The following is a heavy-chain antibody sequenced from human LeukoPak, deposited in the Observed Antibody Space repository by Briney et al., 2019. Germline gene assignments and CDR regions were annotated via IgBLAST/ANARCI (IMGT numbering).Heavy chain of an antibody. CDR1: GCALSSYY. V-gene: IGHV4-59*01. D-gene: IGHD3-22*01. Sequence: KPSETLFLTFTVSGCALSSYYWSLIRPPPGKGLELVGYIFFSGSTNYNPSLKSRVTISVDTSKNQFSLKLSSVTAADTAVYYCATLQFPYYYDSSGYGWDAFDIWGQGTMVTVSS. CDR2: IFFSGST. J-gene: IGHJ3*02. CDR3: ATLQFPYYYDSSGYGWDAFDI.